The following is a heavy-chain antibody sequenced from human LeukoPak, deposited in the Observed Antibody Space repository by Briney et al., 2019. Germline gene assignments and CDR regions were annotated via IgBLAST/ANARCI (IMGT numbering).Heavy chain of an antibody. J-gene: IGHJ4*02. CDR2: IYYSGST. V-gene: IGHV4-39*01. CDR1: GGSISSTTSY. CDR3: ARHGSTDYFDN. D-gene: IGHD2-2*03. Sequence: TSETLSLTCAVSGGSISSTTSYWGWIRQPPGKGLEWIGRIYYSGSTFYNPSLKSRVTISVDTSKNQFSLRLSSVTAADTAVYYCARHGSTDYFDNWGQGTPVTVSS.